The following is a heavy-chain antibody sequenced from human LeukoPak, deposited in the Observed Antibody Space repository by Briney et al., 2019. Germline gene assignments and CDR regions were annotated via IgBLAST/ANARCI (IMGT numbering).Heavy chain of an antibody. CDR2: IYTDGNT. CDR3: VRDGYRD. D-gene: IGHD6-25*01. CDR1: EFSVGSNY. J-gene: IGHJ4*02. V-gene: IGHV3-66*01. Sequence: GGSLRLSCAASEFSVGSNYMTWVRQAPGKGLEWVSVIYTDGNTYYAVSVKGRFTISRDNSKNTLYLQMNSLRADDTAVYYCVRDGYRDWGQGTLVTVSS.